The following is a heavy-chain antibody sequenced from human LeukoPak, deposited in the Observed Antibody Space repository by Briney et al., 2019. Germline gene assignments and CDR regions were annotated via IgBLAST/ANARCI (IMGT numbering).Heavy chain of an antibody. V-gene: IGHV3-23*01. CDR2: ISGSGSGGST. Sequence: GGSLRLSCAASGFTFSNAWMSWVRQAPGKGLEWVSSISGSGSGGSTYYADSVKGRFTISRDNSKNTLYLQMNSLRAEDTAVYYCAKEGPQLGYCSSTSCYALDYWGQGTLVTVSS. CDR3: AKEGPQLGYCSSTSCYALDY. CDR1: GFTFSNAW. J-gene: IGHJ4*02. D-gene: IGHD2-2*01.